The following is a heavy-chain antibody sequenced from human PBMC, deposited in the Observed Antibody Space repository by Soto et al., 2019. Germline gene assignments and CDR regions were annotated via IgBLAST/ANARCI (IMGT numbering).Heavy chain of an antibody. CDR2: IKSRIDGGTT. CDR3: TTDSHLSTTLVRFDF. J-gene: IGHJ4*01. CDR1: GFTISDVW. D-gene: IGHD2-8*02. V-gene: IGHV3-15*07. Sequence: EVQLVESGGGLVKPGGSLRLSCAASGFTISDVWLNWVRQAPGKGLEWVGRIKSRIDGGTTDFAAPVRGRFAISRDESQNTVCLEISSLQIEDTAVYYCTTDSHLSTTLVRFDFWRHGTLVPVSS.